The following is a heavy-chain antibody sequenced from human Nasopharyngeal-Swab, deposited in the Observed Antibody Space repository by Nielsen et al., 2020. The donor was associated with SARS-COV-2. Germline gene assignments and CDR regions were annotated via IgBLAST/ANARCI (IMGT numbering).Heavy chain of an antibody. Sequence: SVKVSCKASGGPFSSYAISWVRQAPGQGLEWMGGIVPIFGTANYAQKFQGRVTITADESTSTAYMELSSLRYEDTAVYYCARDLYYDSSGHWYYYYGMDVWGQGTTVTVSS. CDR3: ARDLYYDSSGHWYYYYGMDV. V-gene: IGHV1-69*13. CDR1: GGPFSSYA. D-gene: IGHD3-22*01. J-gene: IGHJ6*02. CDR2: IVPIFGTA.